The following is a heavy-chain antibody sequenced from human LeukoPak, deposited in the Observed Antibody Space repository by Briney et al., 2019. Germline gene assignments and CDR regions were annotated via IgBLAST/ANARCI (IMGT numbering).Heavy chain of an antibody. CDR2: ILNDGNSK. CDR1: GLSFSSYG. J-gene: IGHJ4*02. V-gene: IGHV3-30*18. D-gene: IGHD3-22*01. Sequence: GGSLRLSCAASGLSFSSYGMHWVRQAPGRGLEWVAVILNDGNSKYYADSVKDRFTISGDNSKNTLYLQMNSLRAEDTAVYYCAKDLDSSGFSYWGQGTLVTVSS. CDR3: AKDLDSSGFSY.